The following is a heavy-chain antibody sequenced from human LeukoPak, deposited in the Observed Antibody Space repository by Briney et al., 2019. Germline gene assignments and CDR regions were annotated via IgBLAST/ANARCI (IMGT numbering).Heavy chain of an antibody. CDR2: ISAYNGNT. CDR3: AANPLSSELDIFAY. Sequence: GASVKVSCKASGYTFTSYGISWVRQAPGQGLEWMGWISAYNGNTNYAQKLQGRVTMTTDTSPSTAYMERRSLRSDDTAVYYCAANPLSSELDIFAYWGQGTLVTVSS. J-gene: IGHJ4*02. CDR1: GYTFTSYG. V-gene: IGHV1-18*01. D-gene: IGHD1-26*01.